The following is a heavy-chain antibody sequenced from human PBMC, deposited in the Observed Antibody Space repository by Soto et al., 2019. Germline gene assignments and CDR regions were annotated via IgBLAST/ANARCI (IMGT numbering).Heavy chain of an antibody. D-gene: IGHD2-2*01. V-gene: IGHV4-31*03. Sequence: SETLSLTCTVSGGSVSSGGYYWSWIRQHPGKCLEWIGYIYYSGSTYYNPSLKSRVTISVDTSKNQFSLKLSSVTATDTAVYYCARGVVPAATRGYYYYGTDVWGQGTTVTVSS. J-gene: IGHJ6*02. CDR3: ARGVVPAATRGYYYYGTDV. CDR1: GGSVSSGGYY. CDR2: IYYSGST.